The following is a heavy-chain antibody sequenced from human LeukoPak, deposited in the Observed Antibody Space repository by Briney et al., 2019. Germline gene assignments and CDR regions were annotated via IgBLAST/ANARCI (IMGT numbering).Heavy chain of an antibody. J-gene: IGHJ4*02. V-gene: IGHV3-30*02. Sequence: GGSLRLSCAASGFTFSSYGMHWVRQAPGKGLEWVAFIRYDGSNKYYADSVKGRFTISRDNSKNTVSLQMNSLRAEDTAVYYCAKDRYSGTTTYYFDYWGQGTLVTVSS. CDR3: AKDRYSGTTTYYFDY. CDR2: IRYDGSNK. D-gene: IGHD1-7*01. CDR1: GFTFSSYG.